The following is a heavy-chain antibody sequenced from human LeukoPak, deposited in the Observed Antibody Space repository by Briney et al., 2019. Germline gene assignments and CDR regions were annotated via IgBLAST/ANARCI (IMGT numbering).Heavy chain of an antibody. Sequence: SETLSLTCTVSGGSISRYYWSWIRQPPGKGLEWIGYMSSSGSTNYNPSLKSRVSISVVTSKNQFSLKLSSVTAADTAVYYCARLGPYGDDTYYMDVWGKGTTVTVSS. D-gene: IGHD4-17*01. J-gene: IGHJ6*03. CDR1: GGSISRYY. CDR3: ARLGPYGDDTYYMDV. V-gene: IGHV4-4*09. CDR2: MSSSGST.